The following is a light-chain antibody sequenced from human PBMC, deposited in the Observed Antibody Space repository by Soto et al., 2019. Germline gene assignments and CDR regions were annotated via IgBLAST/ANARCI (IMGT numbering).Light chain of an antibody. CDR3: GTWDSSLSAGNAV. CDR2: DNN. V-gene: IGLV1-51*01. J-gene: IGLJ7*01. CDR1: SSNIGNNY. Sequence: QSALTQPPSVSAAPGQTVTISCSGSSSNIGNNYVSWYQQLPGTAPKLLIYDNNKRPSGIPDRFSGSKSGTSATLGITGLQTGDEADYYCGTWDSSLSAGNAVFGGGTQLTVL.